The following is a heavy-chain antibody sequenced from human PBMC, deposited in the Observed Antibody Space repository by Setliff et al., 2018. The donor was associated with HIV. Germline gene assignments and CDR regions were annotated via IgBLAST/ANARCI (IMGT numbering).Heavy chain of an antibody. V-gene: IGHV4-61*08. CDR1: GGSISSGAYY. CDR2: MNDSGST. CDR3: ASQPAYSTDWYPPGYFDF. J-gene: IGHJ4*02. D-gene: IGHD6-19*01. Sequence: LSLTCTVSGGSISSGAYYWSWIRQSPGKGLEWIGEMNDSGSTNYNPSLKSRVTISVDTSKNQFSLKLTSVTAADTAVYYCASQPAYSTDWYPPGYFDFWGQGTLVTVSS.